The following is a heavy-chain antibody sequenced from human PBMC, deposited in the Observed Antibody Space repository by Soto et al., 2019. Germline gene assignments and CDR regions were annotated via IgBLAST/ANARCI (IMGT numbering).Heavy chain of an antibody. J-gene: IGHJ4*02. D-gene: IGHD3-3*01. CDR2: IKSDGTVT. CDR1: GITFSTYR. V-gene: IGHV3-74*01. CDR3: ARENYDFWSGYYLDY. Sequence: EVQLVESGGGLVQPGRSLRLSCVVSGITFSTYRMHWVRQAPGKGLVWVSHIKSDGTVTHYTDSVRGRFIISRDNAKNTLFLQMNSLRAEDTAVYYCARENYDFWSGYYLDYWGQGTLVTVSS.